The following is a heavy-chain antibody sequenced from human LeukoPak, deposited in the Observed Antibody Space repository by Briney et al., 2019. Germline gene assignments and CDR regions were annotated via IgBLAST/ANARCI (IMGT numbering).Heavy chain of an antibody. CDR3: ARRITMVRGVSVWFDP. CDR2: FYYSGGT. D-gene: IGHD3-10*01. CDR1: GGSLSSRSYY. V-gene: IGHV4-39*01. Sequence: SETLSLTCTVSGGSLSSRSYYWGWIRQPPEKELEWIGSFYYSGGTYYNPSLKSRVTISVDTSKNQFSLKLSSVTAADTAVYYCARRITMVRGVSVWFDPWGQGTLVTVSS. J-gene: IGHJ5*02.